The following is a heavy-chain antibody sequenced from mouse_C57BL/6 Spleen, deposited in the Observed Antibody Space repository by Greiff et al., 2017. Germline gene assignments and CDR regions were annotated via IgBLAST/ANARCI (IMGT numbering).Heavy chain of an antibody. J-gene: IGHJ3*01. D-gene: IGHD1-1*01. CDR1: GFTFSDYY. CDR3: ARQDYGSSYLAY. Sequence: EVKLMESGGGLVQPGGSLKLSCAASGFTFSDYYMYWVRQTPEKRLEWVAYISNGGGSTYYPDTVKGRFTLSRDNAKNTLYLQMSRLKSEDTAMYYCARQDYGSSYLAYWGQGTLVTVSA. CDR2: ISNGGGST. V-gene: IGHV5-12*01.